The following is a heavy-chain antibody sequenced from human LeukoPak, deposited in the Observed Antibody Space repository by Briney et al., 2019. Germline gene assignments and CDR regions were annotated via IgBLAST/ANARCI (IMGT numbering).Heavy chain of an antibody. CDR2: IYYSGST. CDR1: GGSIGSYY. V-gene: IGHV4-59*01. Sequence: SETLSLTCTVSGGSIGSYYWSWIRQPPGKGLEWIGYIYYSGSTNYNPSLKSRVTISVDTSKNQFSLKLSSVTAADTAVYYCASEDFDYWGQGTLVTVSS. J-gene: IGHJ4*02. CDR3: ASEDFDY.